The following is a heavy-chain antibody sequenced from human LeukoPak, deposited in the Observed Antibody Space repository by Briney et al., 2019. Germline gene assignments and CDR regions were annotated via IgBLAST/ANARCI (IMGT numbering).Heavy chain of an antibody. V-gene: IGHV3-9*01. CDR2: ISWNSGGI. D-gene: IGHD3-22*01. Sequence: PGGSLRLSCAASGFTFDDYAMHWVRQAPGKGLEWVSGISWNSGGIAYADSVEGRFTISRDNAENSLYLQMNSLRVEDTALYYCARDLYDSSGYYAYWGQGTLVTVSS. J-gene: IGHJ4*02. CDR1: GFTFDDYA. CDR3: ARDLYDSSGYYAY.